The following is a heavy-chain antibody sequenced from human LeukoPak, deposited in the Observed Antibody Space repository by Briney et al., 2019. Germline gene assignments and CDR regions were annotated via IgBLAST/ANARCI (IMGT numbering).Heavy chain of an antibody. CDR2: ISYDGSNK. CDR1: VFTFSSYA. D-gene: IGHD4-17*01. J-gene: IGHJ4*02. Sequence: PGGSLRLSCAASVFTFSSYAMHWVRQAPGKGLGRVAVISYDGSNKYYADSVKGRFTISRDNSKNTLYLQMNSLRAEDTAVYYCAKYPLSSTVNIDYWGQGTLVTVSS. CDR3: AKYPLSSTVNIDY. V-gene: IGHV3-30*04.